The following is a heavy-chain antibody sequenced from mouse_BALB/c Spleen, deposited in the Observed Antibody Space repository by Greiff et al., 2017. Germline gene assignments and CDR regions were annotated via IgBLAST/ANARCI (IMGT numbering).Heavy chain of an antibody. CDR1: GYSITSDYA. D-gene: IGHD2-4*01. CDR3: ARNPMITTGFAY. V-gene: IGHV3-2*02. J-gene: IGHJ3*01. CDR2: ISYSGST. Sequence: EVKVEESGPGLVKPSQSLSLTCTVTGYSITSDYAWNWIRQFPGNKLEWMGYISYSGSTSYNPSLKSRISITRDTSKNQFFLQLNSVTTEDTATYYCARNPMITTGFAYWGQGTLVTVSA.